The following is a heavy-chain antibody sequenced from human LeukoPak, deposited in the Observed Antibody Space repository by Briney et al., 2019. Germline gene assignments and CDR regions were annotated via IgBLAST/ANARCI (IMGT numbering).Heavy chain of an antibody. V-gene: IGHV3-30*18. CDR1: GFTFSSYG. J-gene: IGHJ4*02. CDR2: ISYDGSNK. D-gene: IGHD3-22*01. Sequence: GGSLRLSCAASGFTFSSYGMHWVRQAPGKGLEWVAVISYDGSNKYYADSVKGRFTISRDNSKDTLYLQMNSLRAEDTAVYYCAKDLDDSSGYYYPGFDYWGQGTLVTVPS. CDR3: AKDLDDSSGYYYPGFDY.